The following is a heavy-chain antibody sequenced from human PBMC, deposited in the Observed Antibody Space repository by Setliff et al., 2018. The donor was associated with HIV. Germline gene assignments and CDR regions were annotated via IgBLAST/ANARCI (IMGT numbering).Heavy chain of an antibody. Sequence: SETLSLTCAVYGGSFSDYYWSWIRQPPGKGLEWIGEINHSGSTEYNPSLKSRVTISVDTSKKQFSLNLTSLTAADTAVYYCARGQPPPGPGLVRGAYSSGSLDYWGQGTPVTVSS. CDR2: INHSGST. D-gene: IGHD3-10*01. CDR3: ARGQPPPGPGLVRGAYSSGSLDY. CDR1: GGSFSDYY. J-gene: IGHJ4*02. V-gene: IGHV4-34*01.